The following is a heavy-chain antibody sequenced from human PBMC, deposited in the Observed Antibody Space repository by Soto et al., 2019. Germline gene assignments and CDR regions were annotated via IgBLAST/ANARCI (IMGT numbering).Heavy chain of an antibody. CDR3: ARGGCSGGSCYLHYYYYGMDV. D-gene: IGHD2-15*01. CDR2: INHSGST. CDR1: GGSFSGYY. V-gene: IGHV4-34*01. Sequence: SETLSLTCAVYGGSFSGYYWSWIRQPPGKGLEWIGEINHSGSTNYNPSLKSRVTISVDTSKNQFSLKLSSVTAADAAVYYCARGGCSGGSCYLHYYYYGMDVWGQGTTVTVSS. J-gene: IGHJ6*02.